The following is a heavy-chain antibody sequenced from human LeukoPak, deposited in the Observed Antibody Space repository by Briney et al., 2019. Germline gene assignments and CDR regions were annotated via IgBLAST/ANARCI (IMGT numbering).Heavy chain of an antibody. Sequence: GASVKVSCKASGYTFTGYYMHWVRQAPGQGLEWMGWINPNSGGTNYAQKFQGRVTMTRDMSISTAYMELSRLRSDDTAVYYCARAADYGILTAGDYWGQGTLVTVFS. CDR3: ARAADYGILTAGDY. D-gene: IGHD3-9*01. CDR2: INPNSGGT. CDR1: GYTFTGYY. J-gene: IGHJ4*02. V-gene: IGHV1-2*02.